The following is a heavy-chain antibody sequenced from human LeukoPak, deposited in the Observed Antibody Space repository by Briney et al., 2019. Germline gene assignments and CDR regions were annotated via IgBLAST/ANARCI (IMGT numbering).Heavy chain of an antibody. CDR1: GYTFTSYA. CDR3: ARDFAWGSGGAPIDDNWLDP. J-gene: IGHJ5*02. CDR2: INAGNGDT. D-gene: IGHD7-27*01. Sequence: ASVKVSCKASGYTFTSYAIQWVRQAPGQRLEWMGWINAGNGDTKYSQRFQGRVTITRDTSASTAYMELSSLRSEDTAVYYCARDFAWGSGGAPIDDNWLDPWGQGTLVTVSS. V-gene: IGHV1-3*01.